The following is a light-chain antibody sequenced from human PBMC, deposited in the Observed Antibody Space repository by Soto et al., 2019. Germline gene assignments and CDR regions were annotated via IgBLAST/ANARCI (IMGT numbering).Light chain of an antibody. CDR3: QSYDASLSGRVV. V-gene: IGLV1-40*01. J-gene: IGLJ2*01. Sequence: QAVVTQPPSVSGAPGQRVTISCTGSSSNIGAGYDVHWYQQLPGTAPKLLIYGNSNRPSGVPDRFSDSKSGTSASLAITGLQAEDEADYYCQSYDASLSGRVVFGGGTKVTVL. CDR1: SSNIGAGYD. CDR2: GNS.